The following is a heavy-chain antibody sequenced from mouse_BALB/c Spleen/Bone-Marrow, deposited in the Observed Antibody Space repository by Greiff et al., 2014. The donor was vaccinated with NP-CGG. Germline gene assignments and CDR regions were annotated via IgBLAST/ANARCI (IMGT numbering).Heavy chain of an antibody. J-gene: IGHJ1*01. CDR3: ARFRYDWYFDV. V-gene: IGHV1S29*02. D-gene: IGHD2-14*01. CDR1: GYTFTDYN. Sequence: EVQLQQSGPELVKPGASVKISCKASGYTFTDYNMHWVKQSHGKSLEWIGYIYPYNGGTGYNQKFKSKATLTVDNSSNTAYMELRSLTSEDSAVYYCARFRYDWYFDVWGAGTTVTVSS. CDR2: IYPYNGGT.